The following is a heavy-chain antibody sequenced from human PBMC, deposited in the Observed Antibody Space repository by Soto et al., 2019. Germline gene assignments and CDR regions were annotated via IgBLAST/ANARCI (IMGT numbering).Heavy chain of an antibody. CDR2: ISSNGGTT. Sequence: SLRLSCSASGFTFSSYTMHWVRQAPRKGLEYVSSISSNGGTTYYADSVKGRFTISRDNSKNTLHLQISSLRTEDTAVYYCVKDRVVVTAMFDYWGQGTLVTVSS. D-gene: IGHD2-21*02. CDR3: VKDRVVVTAMFDY. J-gene: IGHJ4*02. V-gene: IGHV3-64D*08. CDR1: GFTFSSYT.